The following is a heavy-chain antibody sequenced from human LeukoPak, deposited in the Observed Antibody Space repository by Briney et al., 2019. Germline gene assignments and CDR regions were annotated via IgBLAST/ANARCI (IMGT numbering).Heavy chain of an antibody. J-gene: IGHJ4*02. CDR3: ARAGYSSSSYIDY. Sequence: SETLSLTCTVSGGSISSHYWTWIRQPAGKGLEWIGRIYSSGNTNYNPSLKSRVTISVDTSKNQFSLKLSSVTAADTAVYYCARAGYSSSSYIDYWGQGTLVTVSS. CDR2: IYSSGNT. D-gene: IGHD6-6*01. CDR1: GGSISSHY. V-gene: IGHV4-4*07.